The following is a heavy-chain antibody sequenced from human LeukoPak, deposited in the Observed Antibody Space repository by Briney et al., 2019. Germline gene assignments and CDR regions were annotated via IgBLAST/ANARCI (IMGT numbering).Heavy chain of an antibody. J-gene: IGHJ4*02. CDR1: GGSFSGYY. D-gene: IGHD6-13*01. CDR3: ARGTVVPAVTTKPNRYSSSPWGY. V-gene: IGHV4-34*01. CDR2: INHSGST. Sequence: SETLSLTCAVYGGSFSGYYWSWIRQPPGKGLEWIGEINHSGSTNYNPSLKSRVTISVDMSKNQFSLKLSSVTAADTAVYYCARGTVVPAVTTKPNRYSSSPWGYWGQGTLVTVSS.